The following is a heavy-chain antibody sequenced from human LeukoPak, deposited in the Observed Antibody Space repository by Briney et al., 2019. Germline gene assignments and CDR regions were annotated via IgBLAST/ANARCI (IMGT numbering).Heavy chain of an antibody. V-gene: IGHV3-74*01. D-gene: IGHD6-19*01. Sequence: GGSLRLSCAASGFTFSSYWMHWVRQAPGKGLVWVSRISSDGSSTSYADSVKGRFTISRDNAKNTLYLQMNSLRAEDTAVYYCAKDHSSGWYSEPYFDYWGQGTLVTVSS. J-gene: IGHJ4*02. CDR3: AKDHSSGWYSEPYFDY. CDR2: ISSDGSST. CDR1: GFTFSSYW.